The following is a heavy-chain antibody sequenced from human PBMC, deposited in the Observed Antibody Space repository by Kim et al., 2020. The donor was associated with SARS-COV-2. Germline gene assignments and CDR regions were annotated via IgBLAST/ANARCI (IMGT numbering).Heavy chain of an antibody. Sequence: ADSVKGRFTSSRDNSKNTLYLQMNSLRADDTAVYYCARSNGGAYYYGMDVWGQGTTVTVSS. V-gene: IGHV3-30*01. J-gene: IGHJ6*02. D-gene: IGHD4-17*01. CDR3: ARSNGGAYYYGMDV.